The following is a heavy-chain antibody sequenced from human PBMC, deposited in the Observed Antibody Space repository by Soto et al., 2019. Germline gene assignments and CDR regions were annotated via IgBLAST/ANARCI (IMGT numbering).Heavy chain of an antibody. Sequence: EVQLLESGGGLVQPGGSLRLSCAASGFTFSSYAMTWVRQAPGKGLEWVSAISGSGGTKYHADSVKGRFTISRDNSKNTLYLQMNSLRAEDADVYYCAKRPYSSSSDYYYGMDVWGQGTTVTVSS. CDR2: ISGSGGTK. J-gene: IGHJ6*02. V-gene: IGHV3-23*01. CDR3: AKRPYSSSSDYYYGMDV. CDR1: GFTFSSYA. D-gene: IGHD6-6*01.